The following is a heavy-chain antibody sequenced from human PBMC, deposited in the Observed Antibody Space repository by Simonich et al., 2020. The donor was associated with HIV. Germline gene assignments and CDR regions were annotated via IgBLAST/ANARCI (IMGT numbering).Heavy chain of an antibody. J-gene: IGHJ4*02. CDR3: ARGFYQRLYYFDY. D-gene: IGHD2-2*01. CDR1: GGSFSGYY. Sequence: QVQLQQWGAGLLKPSETLSLTCAVYGGSFSGYYWSWIRQPPGRGLEWIGEINHSGSTNYHPSLKSRVTISVDTSKNQFSLKLSSVTAADTAVYYCARGFYQRLYYFDYWGQGTLVTVSS. V-gene: IGHV4-34*01. CDR2: INHSGST.